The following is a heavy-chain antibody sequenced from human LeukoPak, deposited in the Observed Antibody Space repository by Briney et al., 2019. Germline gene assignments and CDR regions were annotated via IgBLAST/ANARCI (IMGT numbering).Heavy chain of an antibody. CDR2: IKQDGSEK. CDR3: ARVDYDYVWGSYPQPYY. D-gene: IGHD3-16*02. V-gene: IGHV3-7*01. J-gene: IGHJ4*02. CDR1: GFTFSSYW. Sequence: GGSLRLSCAASGFTFSSYWMSWVRQAPGKGLEWVANIKQDGSEKYYVDSVKGRFTISRDNAKNSLYLQMNSLRAEDTAVYYCARVDYDYVWGSYPQPYYWGQGTLVTVSS.